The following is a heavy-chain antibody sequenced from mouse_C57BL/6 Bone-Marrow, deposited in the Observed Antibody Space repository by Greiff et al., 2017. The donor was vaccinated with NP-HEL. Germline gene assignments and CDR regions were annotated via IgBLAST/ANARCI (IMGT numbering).Heavy chain of an antibody. V-gene: IGHV7-1*01. Sequence: EVKVVESGGGLVQSGRSLRLSCATSGFTFSDFYMEWVRQAPGKGLEWIAASRNKANDYTTEYSASVKGRFIVSRDTSQSILYLQMNALRAEDTAIYYCARDAHYGSRHWYFDVWGTGTTVTVSS. CDR3: ARDAHYGSRHWYFDV. J-gene: IGHJ1*03. CDR1: GFTFSDFY. D-gene: IGHD1-1*01. CDR2: SRNKANDYTT.